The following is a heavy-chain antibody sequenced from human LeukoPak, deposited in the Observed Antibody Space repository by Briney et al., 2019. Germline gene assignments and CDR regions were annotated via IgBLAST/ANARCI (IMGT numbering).Heavy chain of an antibody. Sequence: GRSLRLSCVVSGFTLRSFAIHWVRQAPGMRLEGVALIRHDETNQYYADSVQGRFTISRDTSRNTVYLQMNNLRVEDTAVYYCAKEYTPSSPLGEFASWGQGTLVTVSS. CDR1: GFTLRSFA. CDR2: IRHDETNQ. D-gene: IGHD6-6*01. V-gene: IGHV3-33*06. CDR3: AKEYTPSSPLGEFAS. J-gene: IGHJ4*02.